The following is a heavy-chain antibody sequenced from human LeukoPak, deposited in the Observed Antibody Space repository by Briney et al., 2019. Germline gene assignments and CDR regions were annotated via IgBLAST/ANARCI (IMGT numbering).Heavy chain of an antibody. CDR2: MNPNSGNT. D-gene: IGHD5-18*01. CDR3: ARGHRIAMVTRRPYYYYMDV. CDR1: GYTFTSYD. V-gene: IGHV1-8*01. Sequence: ASVKVSCKASGYTFTSYDINWVRQATGQGLEWMGWMNPNSGNTGYAQKFQGRVTMTRNTSISTAYMELGSLRSEDTAVYYCARGHRIAMVTRRPYYYYMDVRGKGTTVTVSS. J-gene: IGHJ6*03.